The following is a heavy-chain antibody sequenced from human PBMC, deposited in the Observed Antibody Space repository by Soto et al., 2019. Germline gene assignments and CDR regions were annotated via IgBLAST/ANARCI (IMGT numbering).Heavy chain of an antibody. D-gene: IGHD5-18*01. Sequence: WASVKVSFKASGYTFTSYYIHWVRQAPGQGLEWMGIFNPTGDTASYAQKLQGRVTMTRDTSTGTAYMELGSLRSEDTAVYYCARGGRIVDTGIGYYYYHAMDVWGQGTTVTVSS. CDR1: GYTFTSYY. J-gene: IGHJ6*02. CDR3: ARGGRIVDTGIGYYYYHAMDV. V-gene: IGHV1-46*01. CDR2: FNPTGDTA.